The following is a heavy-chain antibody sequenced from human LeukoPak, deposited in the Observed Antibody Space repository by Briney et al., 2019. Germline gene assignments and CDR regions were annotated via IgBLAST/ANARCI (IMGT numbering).Heavy chain of an antibody. V-gene: IGHV1-18*01. CDR1: GYTFTSYG. J-gene: IGHJ6*03. CDR3: ARVEDIVVVPAADYYYYMDV. Sequence: EASVKVSCKASGYTFTSYGISWVRQAPGQGLEWMGWISAYNGNTNYAQKLQGRVTMTTDTSTSTAYMELRSLRSDDTAVYYCARVEDIVVVPAADYYYYMDVWGKGTTVTISS. CDR2: ISAYNGNT. D-gene: IGHD2-2*01.